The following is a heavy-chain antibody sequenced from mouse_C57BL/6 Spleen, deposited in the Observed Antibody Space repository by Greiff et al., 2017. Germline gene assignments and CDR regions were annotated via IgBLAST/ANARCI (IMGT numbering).Heavy chain of an antibody. CDR2: IHPNSGST. V-gene: IGHV1-64*01. J-gene: IGHJ4*01. CDR3: ASYGSSLYYAMDY. D-gene: IGHD1-1*01. CDR1: GYTFTSYW. Sequence: QVQLQQPGAELVKPGASVKLSCKASGYTFTSYWMHWVKQRPGQGLEWIGMIHPNSGSTNYNEKFKSKATLTVDKSSSTAYMELRSLTSEDSAVYYCASYGSSLYYAMDYWGQGTSVTVSS.